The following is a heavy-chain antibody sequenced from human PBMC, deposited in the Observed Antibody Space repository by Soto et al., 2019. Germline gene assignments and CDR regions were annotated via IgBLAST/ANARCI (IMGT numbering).Heavy chain of an antibody. CDR3: ARYSPPKKTYDSNPGWFDP. D-gene: IGHD3-22*01. CDR2: MYHSGST. CDR1: GGSISSGGYS. Sequence: SETLSLTCAVSGGSISSGGYSWSWIRQPPGKGLEWIGYMYHSGSTYYNPSLKSRVTISIDRSKNQFSLTLNSVTAADTAVYFCARYSPPKKTYDSNPGWFDPWGQGTLVTVSS. J-gene: IGHJ5*02. V-gene: IGHV4-30-2*02.